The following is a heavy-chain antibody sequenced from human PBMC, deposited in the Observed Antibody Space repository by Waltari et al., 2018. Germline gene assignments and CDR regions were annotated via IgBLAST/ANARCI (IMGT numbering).Heavy chain of an antibody. J-gene: IGHJ4*02. Sequence: QVQLQESGPGLVKPSETLSVTCTVPGDSLRSNYYWGWIRQPPGKGLEWIGTMWHGGSTYYTPSLKSRVSISMDTSKNQFSLKLNSVTAADTAVYYCARNSSGWSFDSWGQGTLVTVSS. CDR2: MWHGGST. D-gene: IGHD6-19*01. CDR3: ARNSSGWSFDS. V-gene: IGHV4-38-2*02. CDR1: GDSLRSNYY.